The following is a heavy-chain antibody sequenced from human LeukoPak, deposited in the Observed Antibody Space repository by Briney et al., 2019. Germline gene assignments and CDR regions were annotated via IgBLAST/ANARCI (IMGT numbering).Heavy chain of an antibody. CDR1: GYSISSGYQ. D-gene: IGHD2-2*01. CDR3: ARDPRWLTPDCTSTSCYENYFDP. V-gene: IGHV4-38-2*02. Sequence: SDTLSLTCVVSGYSISSGYQWAWIRQSPGKGLEWIDSIYHTGSAHYNPSLQSRVTISVDTSNNQFSLRLNSVTAADTAIYYCARDPRWLTPDCTSTSCYENYFDPWGQGTLVTVSS. CDR2: IYHTGSA. J-gene: IGHJ5*02.